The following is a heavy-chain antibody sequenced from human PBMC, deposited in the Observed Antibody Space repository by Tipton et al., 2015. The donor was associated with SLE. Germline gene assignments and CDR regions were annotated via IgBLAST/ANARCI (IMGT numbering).Heavy chain of an antibody. D-gene: IGHD2-15*01. J-gene: IGHJ4*02. Sequence: LRLSCAVYGGSFSGYYWSWIRQPPGKGLEWIGEINHRGSANYNPSLKSRVTISVDRSKKQFSLKLSSVTAADTAVYYCAGCGGGSCYAYWGRGTPVPVSS. CDR3: AGCGGGSCYAY. CDR1: GGSFSGYY. CDR2: INHRGSA. V-gene: IGHV4-34*01.